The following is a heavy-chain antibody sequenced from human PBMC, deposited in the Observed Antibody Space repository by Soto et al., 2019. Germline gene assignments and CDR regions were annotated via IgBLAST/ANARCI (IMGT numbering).Heavy chain of an antibody. D-gene: IGHD4-4*01. CDR3: AKIYSNYDYYYYYMDV. CDR1: GFTFSSYA. CDR2: ISGSGGST. J-gene: IGHJ6*03. Sequence: GGSLRLSCAASGFTFSSYAMSWVRQAPGKGLEWVSAISGSGGSTYYADSVKGRFTISRDNSKNTLYLQMNSLRAEDTAVYYCAKIYSNYDYYYYYMDVWGKGTTVTVSS. V-gene: IGHV3-23*01.